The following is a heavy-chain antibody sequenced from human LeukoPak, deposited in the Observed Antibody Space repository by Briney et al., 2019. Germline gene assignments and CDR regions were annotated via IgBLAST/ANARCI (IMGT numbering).Heavy chain of an antibody. D-gene: IGHD1-26*01. Sequence: GGSLRLSCAASGFTFSSYGMHWVRQAPGKGLEWVAVISYDGSNKYYADSVKGRFTISRDNSKNTLYLQMNSLRAEDTAVYYSAELVGATTSDDAFDIWGQGTMVTVSS. CDR3: AELVGATTSDDAFDI. J-gene: IGHJ3*02. V-gene: IGHV3-30*03. CDR2: ISYDGSNK. CDR1: GFTFSSYG.